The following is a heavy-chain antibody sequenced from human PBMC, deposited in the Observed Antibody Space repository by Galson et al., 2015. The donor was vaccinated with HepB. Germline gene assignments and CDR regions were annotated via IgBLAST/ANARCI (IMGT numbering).Heavy chain of an antibody. V-gene: IGHV3-21*01. CDR1: GFTFSSYS. Sequence: SLRLSCAASGFTFSSYSMNWVRQAPGKGLEWVSSISSSSSYIYYADSVKGRFTISRDNAKNSLYLQMNSLRAEDTAVYYCARDYDSSGYYYSSYYYYYMDVWGKGTTVTVSS. CDR3: ARDYDSSGYYYSSYYYYYMDV. J-gene: IGHJ6*03. CDR2: ISSSSSYI. D-gene: IGHD3-22*01.